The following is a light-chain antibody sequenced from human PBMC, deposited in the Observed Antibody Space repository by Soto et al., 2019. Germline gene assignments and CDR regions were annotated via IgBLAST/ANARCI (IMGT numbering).Light chain of an antibody. CDR2: DAS. CDR3: QQRGT. Sequence: VLTQSPATLSLSPGERATLSCRASQSVSTSLAWYQQKPGQAPWLLVYDASNRATGIPARFSGSGSGTDFTLTISRLESDDFAVYYCQQRGTFGGGTKVEIK. J-gene: IGKJ4*01. CDR1: QSVSTS. V-gene: IGKV3-11*01.